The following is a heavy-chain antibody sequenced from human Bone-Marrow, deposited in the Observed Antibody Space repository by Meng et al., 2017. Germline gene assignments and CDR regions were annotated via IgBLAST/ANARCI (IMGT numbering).Heavy chain of an antibody. CDR3: ARGGGGFDY. CDR2: IYSGGSS. CDR1: GFTFDDYA. D-gene: IGHD4-23*01. J-gene: IGHJ4*02. Sequence: GESLKISCAASGFTFDDYAMHWVRQAPGKGLEWVSVIYSGGSSYYADSVKGRFTISRDNSKNTLYLQMNSLRAEDTAVYYCARGGGGFDYWGQGTLVTVSS. V-gene: IGHV3-66*02.